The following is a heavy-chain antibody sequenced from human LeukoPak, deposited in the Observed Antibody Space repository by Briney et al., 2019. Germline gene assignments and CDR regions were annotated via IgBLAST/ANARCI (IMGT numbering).Heavy chain of an antibody. CDR1: RYTFTGHY. D-gene: IGHD5-18*01. CDR3: ARDKDTAMVGDY. J-gene: IGHJ4*02. V-gene: IGHV1-2*02. CDR2: INSNSGGT. Sequence: ASVKVSYKASRYTFTGHYMHWVRQAPGQGVEWMGWINSNSGGTNYAQNFPGRVTMTRDTSISSAYMELSSLRSDDTAVNYCARDKDTAMVGDYWGQGTLLTVSS.